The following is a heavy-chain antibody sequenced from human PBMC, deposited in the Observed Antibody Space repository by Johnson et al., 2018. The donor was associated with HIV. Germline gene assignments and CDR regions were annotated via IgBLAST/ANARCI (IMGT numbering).Heavy chain of an antibody. V-gene: IGHV3-30*04. CDR3: ARDAPDSGSYHAFDI. CDR1: GFTFSSSA. J-gene: IGHJ3*02. CDR2: ISYDGSHK. Sequence: VQLVESAGGVVQPGRSLRLSSAAPGFTFSSSAMHWVRQAPGKGLVWVAVISYDGSHKYYADSVTCRFTISRDNSKTTLYLQMNSLRAEDTAVYYCARDAPDSGSYHAFDIWGQGTMVTVSS. D-gene: IGHD1-26*01.